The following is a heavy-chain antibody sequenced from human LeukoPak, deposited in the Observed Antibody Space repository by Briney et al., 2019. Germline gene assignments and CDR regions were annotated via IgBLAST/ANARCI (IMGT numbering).Heavy chain of an antibody. Sequence: GGSLRLSCAASGFTVSSTYMSWVRQAPGKGLEWVSVIYKDGKRYYIDSVKGRFTISRDTSKNTLYLQMNSLRVEDTAVYYCASRHCSGGDCYFAGADPFDHWGQGTLVTVSS. D-gene: IGHD2-21*01. V-gene: IGHV3-53*01. CDR3: ASRHCSGGDCYFAGADPFDH. J-gene: IGHJ4*02. CDR2: IYKDGKR. CDR1: GFTVSSTY.